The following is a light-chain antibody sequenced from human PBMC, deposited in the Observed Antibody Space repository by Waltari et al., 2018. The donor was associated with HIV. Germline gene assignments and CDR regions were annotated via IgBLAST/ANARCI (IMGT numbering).Light chain of an antibody. CDR1: SGSIVSNY. CDR2: VDK. CDR3: QSYDSTNWV. J-gene: IGLJ3*02. V-gene: IGLV6-57*04. Sequence: NFMLTQPHSVSESPGKTVTISCTRSSGSIVSNYVQWYQQRPGSAPITVIYVDKQRPSGVPARFSGSISISSTSAALTISGLKPEDEADYYCQSYDSTNWVFGGATKLTVL.